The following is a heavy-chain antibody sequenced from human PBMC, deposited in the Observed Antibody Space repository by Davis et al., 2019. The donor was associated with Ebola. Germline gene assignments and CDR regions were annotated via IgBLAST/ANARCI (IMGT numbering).Heavy chain of an antibody. V-gene: IGHV1-18*01. CDR1: GYTFTSYG. CDR3: ARAGGGYDFWSDLYYYYYMDV. D-gene: IGHD3-3*01. Sequence: ASVKVSCKASGYTFTSYGISWVRQAPGQGLELMGWISAYNGNTNYAQKLQGRVTITRDTSASTAYMELSSLRSEDTAVYYCARAGGGYDFWSDLYYYYYMDVWGKGTTVTVSS. J-gene: IGHJ6*03. CDR2: ISAYNGNT.